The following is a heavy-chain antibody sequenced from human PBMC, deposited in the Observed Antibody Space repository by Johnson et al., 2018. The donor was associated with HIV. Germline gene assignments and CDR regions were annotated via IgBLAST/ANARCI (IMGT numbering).Heavy chain of an antibody. V-gene: IGHV3-66*03. D-gene: IGHD3-10*01. CDR3: ARDPLLHGSTFDM. Sequence: VQVVESGGGLIQPGGSLRLSCAASGFPVSRNYMTWVRQAPGKGLECVSVIYNNDGTYYADSVKGRFTISRDNSKNTLYLQMNSLRGDDTAVYYCARDPLLHGSTFDMWGPGTMVTVSS. CDR1: GFPVSRNY. CDR2: IYNNDGT. J-gene: IGHJ3*02.